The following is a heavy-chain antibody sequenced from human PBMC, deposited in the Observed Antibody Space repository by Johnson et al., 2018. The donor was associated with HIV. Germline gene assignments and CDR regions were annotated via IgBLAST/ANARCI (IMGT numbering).Heavy chain of an antibody. V-gene: IGHV3-13*01. D-gene: IGHD1-26*01. J-gene: IGHJ3*02. CDR2: IGTAGDT. Sequence: VQLVESGGGLVKPGGSLRLSCAASGFTFSDYYMSWIRQAPGKGLEWVSVIGTAGDTYYLGSVKGRFTISRENAKNSLYLQMNSLRAEDTAVYYCARVRGGRENAFDIWGQGTMVTVSS. CDR3: ARVRGGRENAFDI. CDR1: GFTFSDYY.